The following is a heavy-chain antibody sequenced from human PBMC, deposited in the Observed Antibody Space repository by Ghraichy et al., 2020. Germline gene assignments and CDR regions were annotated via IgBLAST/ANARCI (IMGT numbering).Heavy chain of an antibody. Sequence: SETLSLTCTVSGGSISSYYWSWIRQPPGKGLEWIGYIYYSGSTNYNPSLTSRVTISVETSKNQFSLKLSSVTAADTAVYYCAREFIAARRGGMDVWGQGTTVTVSS. V-gene: IGHV4-59*01. D-gene: IGHD6-6*01. CDR2: IYYSGST. J-gene: IGHJ6*02. CDR1: GGSISSYY. CDR3: AREFIAARRGGMDV.